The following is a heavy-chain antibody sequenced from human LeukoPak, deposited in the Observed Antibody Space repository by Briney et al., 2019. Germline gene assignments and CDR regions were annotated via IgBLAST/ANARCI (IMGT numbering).Heavy chain of an antibody. V-gene: IGHV3-33*01. CDR2: IWYDGSNK. CDR1: GFTFSSYG. J-gene: IGHJ6*02. CDR3: ARDLTGYYYYYGMDV. Sequence: PGRSLRLSCAASGFTFSSYGMHWVRQAPGKGLEWVAVIWYDGSNKYYADSVKGRFTISRDNSKNTLYLQMNSLRAEDTAVYYCARDLTGYYYYYGMDVWGQGTTATVSS. D-gene: IGHD7-27*01.